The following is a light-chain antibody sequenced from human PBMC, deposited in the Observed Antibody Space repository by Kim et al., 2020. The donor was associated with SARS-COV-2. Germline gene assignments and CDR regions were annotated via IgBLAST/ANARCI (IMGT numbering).Light chain of an antibody. V-gene: IGLV3-19*01. CDR2: GKN. CDR3: NSRDSSGNHLV. Sequence: WGQTVRSTCRGGSLRSYYASWYRQKPGQAPVLVIYGKNDRPSGIPDRFAGSSSGNTASLTITGAQAEDEADYYCNSRDSSGNHLVFGGGTQLTVL. CDR1: SLRSYY. J-gene: IGLJ2*01.